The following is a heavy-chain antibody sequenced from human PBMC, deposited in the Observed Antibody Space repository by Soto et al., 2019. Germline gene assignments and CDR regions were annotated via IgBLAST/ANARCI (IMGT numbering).Heavy chain of an antibody. J-gene: IGHJ4*02. Sequence: GGSLRLSCAASGFTFSSYGMHWVRQAPGKGLEWVAVIWYDGSNKYYADSVKGRFTISRDNSKNTLYLQMNSLRAEDTAVYYCARDLITYYDDCSGYYYTNYFEFWGQGPPVTGSS. V-gene: IGHV3-33*01. CDR1: GFTFSSYG. CDR2: IWYDGSNK. CDR3: ARDLITYYDDCSGYYYTNYFEF. D-gene: IGHD3-22*01.